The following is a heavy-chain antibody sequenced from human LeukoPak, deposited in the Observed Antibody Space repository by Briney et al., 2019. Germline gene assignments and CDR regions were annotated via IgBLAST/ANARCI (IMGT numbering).Heavy chain of an antibody. D-gene: IGHD2-2*02. V-gene: IGHV4-34*01. J-gene: IGHJ5*02. Sequence: SETLSLTCSVYGGSFSNYYWTWIRQPPGKGLEWIGEINHGGSTNFNPSLKRRLAISIDTSKNQFSLKLSSVTAADTAVYYCAGGLRYCSSTSCYTPWFDPWGQGTLVTVSS. CDR2: INHGGST. CDR1: GGSFSNYY. CDR3: AGGLRYCSSTSCYTPWFDP.